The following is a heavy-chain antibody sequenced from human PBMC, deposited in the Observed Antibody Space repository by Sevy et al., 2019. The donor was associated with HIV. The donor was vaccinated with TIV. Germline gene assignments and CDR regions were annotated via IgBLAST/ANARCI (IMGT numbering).Heavy chain of an antibody. CDR3: TRVDYYDTSASQY. D-gene: IGHD3-22*01. CDR2: ISSASSYR. Sequence: GGSLRLSCAASGFTFRDYSMNWVRQAPGQGLEWVASISSASSYRKYGDSVKGRFTISRDNAKNLLYLELNSLRVEETAVYYCTRVDYYDTSASQYWGQGILVTVSS. CDR1: GFTFRDYS. V-gene: IGHV3-21*06. J-gene: IGHJ4*02.